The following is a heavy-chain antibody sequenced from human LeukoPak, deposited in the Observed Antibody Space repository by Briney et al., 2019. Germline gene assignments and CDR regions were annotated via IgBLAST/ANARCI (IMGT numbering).Heavy chain of an antibody. V-gene: IGHV3-74*01. D-gene: IGHD1-26*01. CDR2: MNNDVSTI. J-gene: IGHJ4*02. CDR1: GFTFSSSW. CDR3: ARAGSYRFDY. Sequence: PGGSLRLSCVASGFTFSSSWLHWVRQAPGKGLVWVSRMNNDVSTINYADSVKGRFTISRDNAKNTLYLQTNSLRAEDTGVYYCARAGSYRFDYWGQGTLVTVSS.